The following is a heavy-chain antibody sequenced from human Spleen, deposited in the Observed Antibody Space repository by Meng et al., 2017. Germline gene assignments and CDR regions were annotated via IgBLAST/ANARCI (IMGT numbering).Heavy chain of an antibody. Sequence: SGPTLVKPTQTPTLTCTFSGFSLSSTGVGVGWIRQPPGKALEWLALLYWNGDKHYSPSLKSRLTITKDTSKNQVFLTMTNMDPVDTATYYCAHRWYIYNTMDYWGQGTLVTVSS. CDR2: LYWNGDK. J-gene: IGHJ4*02. D-gene: IGHD1-1*01. CDR1: GFSLSSTGVG. V-gene: IGHV2-5*01. CDR3: AHRWYIYNTMDY.